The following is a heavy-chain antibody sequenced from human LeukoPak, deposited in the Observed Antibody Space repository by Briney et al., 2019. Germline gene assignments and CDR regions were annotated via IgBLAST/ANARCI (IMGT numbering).Heavy chain of an antibody. J-gene: IGHJ3*02. CDR2: IYPGGSDS. Sequence: GVSLHSYSHAPRYVFSLEWIAWVRATSGKGRGWRGIIYPGGSDSRYCPSFQGRVTFSADKSISTAYLQWTSLKASDTAMYYCARVRVPAAGLTDAFDIWGQGTKVTVSS. CDR1: RYVFSLEW. V-gene: IGHV5-51*01. CDR3: ARVRVPAAGLTDAFDI. D-gene: IGHD2-2*01.